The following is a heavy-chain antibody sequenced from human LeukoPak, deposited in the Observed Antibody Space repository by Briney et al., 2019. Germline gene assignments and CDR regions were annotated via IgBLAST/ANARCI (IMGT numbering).Heavy chain of an antibody. D-gene: IGHD3-10*01. CDR1: GYTLTELS. Sequence: GASVKVSCKVSGYTLTELSMHWVRQAPGKGLEWMGGFDPEDGETSYAQKFQGRVTMTEDTSTDTAYMELSSLRSEDTAVYYCATDSYMVRGALGDYWGQGTLVTVSS. J-gene: IGHJ4*02. CDR3: ATDSYMVRGALGDY. V-gene: IGHV1-24*01. CDR2: FDPEDGET.